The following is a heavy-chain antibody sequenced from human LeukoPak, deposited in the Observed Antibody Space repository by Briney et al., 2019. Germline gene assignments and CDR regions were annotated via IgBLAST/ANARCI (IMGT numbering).Heavy chain of an antibody. Sequence: PGGSLRLSCAASGFTFDDYAMHWVRQAPGKGLEWVSGISWNSGSIGYADSVKGRFTISRDNAKNSLYLQMNSLRAEDTAVYYCARGAGWLLWWGQGTLVTVSS. V-gene: IGHV3-9*01. D-gene: IGHD3-10*01. CDR3: ARGAGWLLW. J-gene: IGHJ4*02. CDR1: GFTFDDYA. CDR2: ISWNSGSI.